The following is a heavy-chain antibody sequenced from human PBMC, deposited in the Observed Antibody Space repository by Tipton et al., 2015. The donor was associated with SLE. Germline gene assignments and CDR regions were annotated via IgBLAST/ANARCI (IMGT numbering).Heavy chain of an antibody. CDR3: AGGDDYGYY. J-gene: IGHJ4*02. V-gene: IGHV4-30-2*01. CDR2: IYHSGST. CDR1: GGSVSSGSYS. Sequence: TLSLTCTVSGGSVSSGSYSWSWIRRPPGKGLEWIGYIYHSGSTYYNPSLKSRVTISVDPSKNQFSLKLSSVTAADTAVYYCAGGDDYGYYWGQGTLVTVSS. D-gene: IGHD4-17*01.